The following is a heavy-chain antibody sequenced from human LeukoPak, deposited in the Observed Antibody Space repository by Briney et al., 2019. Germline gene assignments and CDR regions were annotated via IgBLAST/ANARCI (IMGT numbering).Heavy chain of an antibody. J-gene: IGHJ6*02. CDR2: FDPEDGET. CDR3: AREPAVVGVATIKHYGMDV. V-gene: IGHV1-24*01. Sequence: ASVKVSCKVSGYTLTELSMHWVRQAPGKGLEWMGGFDPEDGETIYAQKFQGRVTMTEDTSTDTAYMELSSLRSDDTAVYYCAREPAVVGVATIKHYGMDVWGQGTTVTVSS. CDR1: GYTLTELS. D-gene: IGHD5-12*01.